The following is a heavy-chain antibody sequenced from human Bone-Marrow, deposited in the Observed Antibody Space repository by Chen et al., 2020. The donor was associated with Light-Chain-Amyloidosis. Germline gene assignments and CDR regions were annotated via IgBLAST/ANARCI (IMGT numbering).Heavy chain of an antibody. CDR3: AREVAANYNFYMDV. D-gene: IGHD6-25*01. CDR2: IYHSGSI. V-gene: IGHV4-30-4*01. J-gene: IGHJ6*03. CDR1: GGSIRSGDYY. Sequence: QVQLQESGPGLVKPSQTLSLTCTVSGGSIRSGDYYWNWLRQPPGKGLQWIGYIYHSGSINHNPSLNSRVTMSVDTSRNQFSLKLTSVTAADTAVYYCAREVAANYNFYMDVWGKGTTVIVSS.